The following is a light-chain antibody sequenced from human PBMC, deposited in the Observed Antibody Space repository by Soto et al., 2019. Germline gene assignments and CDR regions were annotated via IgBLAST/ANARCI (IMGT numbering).Light chain of an antibody. CDR2: WAS. CDR3: QQYFTTPRT. J-gene: IGKJ1*01. V-gene: IGKV4-1*01. Sequence: DIVMTQSPDSLAVSLGERATINCKSSQSVLYSSNNKDYLAWYQQKPGQPPKLLIYWASTRQFGVPDRFSGSGSGTDVTLTISSLQAEDVAVYYCQQYFTTPRTFGQGTKVEIK. CDR1: QSVLYSSNNKDY.